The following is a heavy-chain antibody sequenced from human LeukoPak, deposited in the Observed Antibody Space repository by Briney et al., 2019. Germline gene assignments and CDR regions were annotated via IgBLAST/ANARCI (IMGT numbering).Heavy chain of an antibody. CDR2: IIPIFGTA. CDR3: AEHLRSNWFDP. V-gene: IGHV1-69*05. D-gene: IGHD3-16*01. Sequence: GASVKVSCKASGYTFTSYGISWVRQAPGQGLEWMGRIIPIFGTANYAQKFQGRVTVTTDESTSTAYMELSSLRSEDTAVYYCAEHLRSNWFDPWGQGTLVTVSS. CDR1: GYTFTSYG. J-gene: IGHJ5*02.